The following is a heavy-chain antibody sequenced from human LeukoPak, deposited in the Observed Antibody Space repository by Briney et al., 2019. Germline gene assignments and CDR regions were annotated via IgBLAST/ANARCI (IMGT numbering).Heavy chain of an antibody. CDR3: ARKYYDFWSGHDAFDI. V-gene: IGHV1-8*03. Sequence: ASVKVSCKASGYTFTSYDINWVRQATGQELEWMGWMNPNSGNTGYAQKFQGRVTITRNTSISTAYMELSSLRSEDTAVYYCARKYYDFWSGHDAFDIWGQGTMVTVSS. CDR2: MNPNSGNT. D-gene: IGHD3-3*01. J-gene: IGHJ3*02. CDR1: GYTFTSYD.